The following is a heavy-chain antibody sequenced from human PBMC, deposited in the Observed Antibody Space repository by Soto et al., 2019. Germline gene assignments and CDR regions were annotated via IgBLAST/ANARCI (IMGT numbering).Heavy chain of an antibody. CDR1: GGTFSSYA. CDR3: ARGGSLYWYFDL. Sequence: ASVKVSCKASGGTFSSYAISWVRQAPGQGLKWMGWINAVNGNTKYSQKFQGRVTITRDTSASTAYMELSSLRSEDTAVYYCARGGSLYWYFDLWGRGTLVTVSS. D-gene: IGHD1-26*01. J-gene: IGHJ2*01. V-gene: IGHV1-3*01. CDR2: INAVNGNT.